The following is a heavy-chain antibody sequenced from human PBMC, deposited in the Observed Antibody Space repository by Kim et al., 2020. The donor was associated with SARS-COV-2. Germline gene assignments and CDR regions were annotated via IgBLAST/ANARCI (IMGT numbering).Heavy chain of an antibody. Sequence: ASVKVSCKASGYTFTGYYMHWVRQAPGQGLEWMGWINPNSGGTNYAQKFQGRVTMTRDTSISTAYMELSRLRSDDTAVYYCARDHGIAAAVHFDYWGQGTLVTLSS. D-gene: IGHD6-13*01. J-gene: IGHJ4*02. CDR3: ARDHGIAAAVHFDY. CDR1: GYTFTGYY. CDR2: INPNSGGT. V-gene: IGHV1-2*02.